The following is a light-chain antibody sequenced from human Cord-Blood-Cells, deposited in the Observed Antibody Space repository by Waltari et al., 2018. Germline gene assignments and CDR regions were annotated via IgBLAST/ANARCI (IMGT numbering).Light chain of an antibody. V-gene: IGLV2-14*01. CDR1: SRDVGGYNY. J-gene: IGLJ3*02. CDR2: DVS. CDR3: SSYTSSSTWV. Sequence: QSALTQPASVSGSPGQSLTISCTGTSRDVGGYNYVPWYQQHPGKAPKLMIYDVSNRPSGVSNRFSGSKSGNTASLTISRLQAEDEADYYCSSYTSSSTWVFGGGTKLTVL.